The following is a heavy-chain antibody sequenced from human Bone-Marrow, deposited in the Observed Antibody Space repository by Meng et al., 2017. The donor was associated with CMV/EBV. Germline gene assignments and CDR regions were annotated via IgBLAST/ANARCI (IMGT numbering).Heavy chain of an antibody. D-gene: IGHD2-2*01. Sequence: ASVKVSCKASGYTFTGYYMHWVRQAPGQGLEWMGWINPNSGGTNYAQKFQGRVTMTRDTSISTAYMELSRLRSDDTAVYYCARDSASWPSYYYYYYGMDVWGQGNTVTVSS. CDR1: GYTFTGYY. V-gene: IGHV1-2*02. J-gene: IGHJ6*02. CDR2: INPNSGGT. CDR3: ARDSASWPSYYYYYYGMDV.